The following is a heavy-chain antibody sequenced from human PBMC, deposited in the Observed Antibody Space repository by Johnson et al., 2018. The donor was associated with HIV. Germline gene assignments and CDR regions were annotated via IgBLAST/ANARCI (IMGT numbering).Heavy chain of an antibody. CDR2: IRYDGSNK. Sequence: QMLLVESGGGVVQPGGSLRLSCAASGFTFSSYGMHWVRQAPGKGLEWVAFIRYDGSNKYYADSVKGRFTISRDHSKNTLYLQMNSLGAEDTAVYYCAKAREYYDILTVYYICLSLWDAFDIWGQGTMVTVSS. CDR1: GFTFSSYG. D-gene: IGHD3-9*01. CDR3: AKAREYYDILTVYYICLSLWDAFDI. J-gene: IGHJ3*02. V-gene: IGHV3-30*02.